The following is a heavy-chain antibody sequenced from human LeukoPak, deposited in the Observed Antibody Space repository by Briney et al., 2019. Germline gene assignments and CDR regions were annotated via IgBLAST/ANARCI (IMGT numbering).Heavy chain of an antibody. CDR3: ACRKYYSTWSDP. CDR1: GQSFSTYW. D-gene: IGHD3-10*01. CDR2: IYPGDSII. J-gene: IGHJ5*02. V-gene: IGHV5-51*01. Sequence: GESLKISCKTSGQSFSTYWIGWVRQMPGNGLEWMGIIYPGDSIIQYSPSFQGLVTISADRSINTAYLQWNSLKASDTAMYYCACRKYYSTWSDPWGQGTLVTVSS.